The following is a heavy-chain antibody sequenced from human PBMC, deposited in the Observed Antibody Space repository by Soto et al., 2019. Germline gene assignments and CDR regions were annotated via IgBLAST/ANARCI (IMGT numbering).Heavy chain of an antibody. Sequence: PSETLSLTCTVSGGSISNYYWNWIRQPPGKGLEWIGYIYYSGSTNYNPSLKSRVTISVDTSKNQFSLRLSSVTAADTAVFYCGRLRDYDYVWGSYYGMDVWGQGTTVTVSS. V-gene: IGHV4-59*08. J-gene: IGHJ6*02. D-gene: IGHD3-16*01. CDR2: IYYSGST. CDR1: GGSISNYY. CDR3: GRLRDYDYVWGSYYGMDV.